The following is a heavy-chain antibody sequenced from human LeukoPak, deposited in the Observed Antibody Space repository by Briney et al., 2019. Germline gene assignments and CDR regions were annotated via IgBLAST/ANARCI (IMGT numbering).Heavy chain of an antibody. CDR2: ISSSSSHM. CDR1: VFTFNSYS. J-gene: IGHJ1*01. D-gene: IGHD1-26*01. V-gene: IGHV3-21*01. CDR3: VRDSGSSYGYYFLH. Sequence: PGGSLRLSCAASVFTFNSYSMYWVRQAPGKGLEWVSSISSSSSHMFYADSVKGRFSISRDNANNSLYLQMNSLRAEDTAVYYCVRDSGSSYGYYFLHWGQGTLVTVSS.